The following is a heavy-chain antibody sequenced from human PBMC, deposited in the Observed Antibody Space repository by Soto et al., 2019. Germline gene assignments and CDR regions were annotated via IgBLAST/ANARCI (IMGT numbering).Heavy chain of an antibody. Sequence: SETLSLTCTVSGGSISTHYWSWIRQSPGKGLEWIGCIYNSGSTTYNSSLKSRVTISVDMSKNQFSLKLTSVTAADTAVYYCARRHSSGYYAYWGQGTLVTVSS. V-gene: IGHV4-59*08. CDR1: GGSISTHY. J-gene: IGHJ4*02. CDR2: IYNSGST. CDR3: ARRHSSGYYAY. D-gene: IGHD3-22*01.